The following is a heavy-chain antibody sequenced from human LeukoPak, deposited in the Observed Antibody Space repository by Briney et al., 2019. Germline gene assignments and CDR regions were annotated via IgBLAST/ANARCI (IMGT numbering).Heavy chain of an antibody. V-gene: IGHV4-59*01. D-gene: IGHD3-16*01. Sequence: PSETLSLTCTVSGGSISSYYWSWIRQPPGKGLEWIGYIYYSGSTNYNPSLKSRVTISVDTSKNQFSLKLSSVTAADTAVYYCARGSMPMTYGMDVWGQGTTVTVSS. CDR2: IYYSGST. CDR1: GGSISSYY. J-gene: IGHJ6*02. CDR3: ARGSMPMTYGMDV.